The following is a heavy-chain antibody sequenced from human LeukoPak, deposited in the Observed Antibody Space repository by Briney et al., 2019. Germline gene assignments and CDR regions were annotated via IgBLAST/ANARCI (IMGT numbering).Heavy chain of an antibody. D-gene: IGHD5/OR15-5a*01. CDR2: IYYSGST. J-gene: IGHJ6*02. Sequence: PSETLSLTCTVSGGSISSSSYYWGWIRQPPGKGLEWIGSIYYSGSTYYNPSLKSRVTISVDTSKNQFSLKLSSVTAADTAVYYCARLVSRYYYYGMDVWGQGTTVTVPS. CDR3: ARLVSRYYYYGMDV. CDR1: GGSISSSSYY. V-gene: IGHV4-39*01.